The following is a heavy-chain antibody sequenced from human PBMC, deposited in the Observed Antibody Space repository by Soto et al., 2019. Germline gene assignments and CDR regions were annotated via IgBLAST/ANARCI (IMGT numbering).Heavy chain of an antibody. CDR2: IYHSGST. CDR1: GGSISSSDW. Sequence: QVQLQESGPGLVKPSGTLSLICAVSGGSISSSDWWSWVRQPPGKGLEWIGGIYHSGSTNYNPSFKSRVSASVDKSKNQFSLELGCVTAADTAVYYCARGSRGRVEVLTDYCMDVWGKGTTVTAPS. CDR3: ARGSRGRVEVLTDYCMDV. D-gene: IGHD1-20*01. J-gene: IGHJ6*03. V-gene: IGHV4-4*02.